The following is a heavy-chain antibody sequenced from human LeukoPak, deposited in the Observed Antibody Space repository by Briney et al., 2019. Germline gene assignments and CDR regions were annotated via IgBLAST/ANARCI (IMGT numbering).Heavy chain of an antibody. D-gene: IGHD2-8*01. J-gene: IGHJ4*02. CDR3: AKDRSCTNDICHGDFDY. V-gene: IGHV3-23*01. CDR2: ISGSGGST. Sequence: GGSLRLSCAASGFTFSSYAVSWVRQAPGKGLEWVPSISGSGGSTYSADSVKGRFTISRDNSKNTLYLQMNSLRAEDTALYYCAKDRSCTNDICHGDFDYWGQGTLVTVSS. CDR1: GFTFSSYA.